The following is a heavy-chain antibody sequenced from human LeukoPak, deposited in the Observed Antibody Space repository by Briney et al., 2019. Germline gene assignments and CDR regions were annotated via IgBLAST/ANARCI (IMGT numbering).Heavy chain of an antibody. Sequence: GGSLRLSCAASGFTFSSYSMNWVRQAPGKGLEWVSSISSSSSYIYYADSVKGRFTISRDNAKNSLYLQMNSLRAEDTAVYYCARDGITGTGNWFDPWGQGTLVTVSS. CDR2: ISSSSSYI. CDR1: GFTFSSYS. D-gene: IGHD1/OR15-1a*01. CDR3: ARDGITGTGNWFDP. J-gene: IGHJ5*02. V-gene: IGHV3-21*01.